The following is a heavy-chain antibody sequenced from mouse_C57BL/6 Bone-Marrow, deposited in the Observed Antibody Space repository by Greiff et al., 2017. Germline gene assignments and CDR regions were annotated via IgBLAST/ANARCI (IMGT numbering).Heavy chain of an antibody. D-gene: IGHD1-1*01. CDR3: ARLALITTVVATEYFDV. J-gene: IGHJ1*03. Sequence: QVQLKESGAELVRPGASVKLSCKASGYTFTDYYINWVKQRPGQGLEWIARIYPGSGNTYYNEKFKGKATLTAEKSSSTAYMQLSILTSEDSAVYFCARLALITTVVATEYFDVWGTGTTVTVSS. CDR2: IYPGSGNT. CDR1: GYTFTDYY. V-gene: IGHV1-76*01.